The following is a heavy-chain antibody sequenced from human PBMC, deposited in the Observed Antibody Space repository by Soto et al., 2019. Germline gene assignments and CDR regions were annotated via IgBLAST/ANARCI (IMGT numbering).Heavy chain of an antibody. Sequence: EEQLLQSGGGLAQPGGSLRFSCTASGFTFSSYAMTWVRQAPGKGLVWVSAISGRGGSTYYADSVKGRFTISRDNSKNTLYLQMNSLRAEDTAVYYCAKGFYYGMDVWGQGTTVTVSS. CDR1: GFTFSSYA. J-gene: IGHJ6*02. CDR2: ISGRGGST. CDR3: AKGFYYGMDV. V-gene: IGHV3-23*01.